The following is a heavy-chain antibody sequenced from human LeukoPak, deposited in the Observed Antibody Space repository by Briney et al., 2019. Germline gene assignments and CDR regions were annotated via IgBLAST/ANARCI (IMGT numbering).Heavy chain of an antibody. Sequence: GGSLRLSCAASGFTFRSYAMNWVRQAPGKGLEWVSGITNGGTAHYGDFVKGRFTISRDNSKSTLYLQMNTLSVEDTAVYYCAKGYYGSGSYYNPYFDYWGQGTLVTVSS. CDR1: GFTFRSYA. D-gene: IGHD3-10*01. J-gene: IGHJ4*02. V-gene: IGHV3-23*01. CDR2: ITNGGTA. CDR3: AKGYYGSGSYYNPYFDY.